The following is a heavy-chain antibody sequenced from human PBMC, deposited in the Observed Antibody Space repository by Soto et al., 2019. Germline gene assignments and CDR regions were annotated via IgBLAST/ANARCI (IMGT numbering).Heavy chain of an antibody. CDR3: VRGDGGYFDH. Sequence: QVQLVQSGVEVKKPGASVKVSCKAMGYTFSNYGLSWVRQAPGEGLEWLGWISGYNGHTKYAQKVQDRVTLTTDTSANTAYLELRSLRSDDTAVYYCVRGDGGYFDHCGQGTLVLVSS. CDR2: ISGYNGHT. V-gene: IGHV1-18*01. J-gene: IGHJ4*02. D-gene: IGHD3-16*01. CDR1: GYTFSNYG.